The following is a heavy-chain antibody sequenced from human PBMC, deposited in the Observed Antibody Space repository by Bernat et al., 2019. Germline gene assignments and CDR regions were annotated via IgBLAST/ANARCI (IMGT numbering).Heavy chain of an antibody. CDR1: GFTFSTYA. J-gene: IGHJ6*03. V-gene: IGHV3-23*01. Sequence: EVQLLESGGGLVQPGGSLRLSCAASGFTFSTYAMSWVRQAPGKGLDWVSGIGNSGASTYYADSVKGRFTISRDNSKNTLHLQMNSLRAEDTAVYYCAKGLGGNRNFYYYMDVWGKGTTVSVSS. CDR2: IGNSGAST. CDR3: AKGLGGNRNFYYYMDV.